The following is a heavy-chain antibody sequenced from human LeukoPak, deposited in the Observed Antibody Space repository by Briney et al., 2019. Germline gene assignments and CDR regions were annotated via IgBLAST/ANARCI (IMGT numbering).Heavy chain of an antibody. J-gene: IGHJ5*02. CDR1: GLTVSNKYM. CDR2: IYHSGTA. V-gene: IGHV4-4*02. CDR3: ARDLGTLKAINGMGP. D-gene: IGHD2-8*01. Sequence: KTGGSLRLSCAASGLTVSNKYMTWVRQSPGKGLEWIGEIYHSGTANYNPSLQGRVTISVDKSRNQLSLKVTSVTAADTAIYYRARDLGTLKAINGMGPWGQGILVTVSS.